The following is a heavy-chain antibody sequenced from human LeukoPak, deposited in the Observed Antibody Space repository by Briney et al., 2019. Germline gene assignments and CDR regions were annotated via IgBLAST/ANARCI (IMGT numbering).Heavy chain of an antibody. V-gene: IGHV1-8*01. CDR1: GYTFTSYD. D-gene: IGHD3-10*01. CDR2: MNPNSGNT. Sequence: APVKVSCKASGYTFTSYDINWVRQATGQGLEWMGWMNPNSGNTGYAQKFQCRVTMTRNTSISTAYMELSSLRSEDTAVYYCARTVRLLMGGLMVRGVISPNWFDPWGQGTLVTVSS. J-gene: IGHJ5*02. CDR3: ARTVRLLMGGLMVRGVISPNWFDP.